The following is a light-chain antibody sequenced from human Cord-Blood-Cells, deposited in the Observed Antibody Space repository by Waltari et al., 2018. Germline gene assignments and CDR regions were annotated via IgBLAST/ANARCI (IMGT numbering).Light chain of an antibody. Sequence: DIVMTQSPDSLAVSLGERATINCKSSQSVLYSSNNKNYLAWYQQKPGQPPKLRIYWASTRESVVPDRLSGSGAGTDCTLTISSLQADDVAVYCCQQYYRTPQTFGQGTKVEIK. CDR1: QSVLYSSNNKNY. V-gene: IGKV4-1*01. CDR3: QQYYRTPQT. J-gene: IGKJ1*01. CDR2: WAS.